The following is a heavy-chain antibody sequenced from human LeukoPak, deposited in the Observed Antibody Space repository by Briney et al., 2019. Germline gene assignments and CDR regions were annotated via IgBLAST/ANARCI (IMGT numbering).Heavy chain of an antibody. CDR2: INSDGSGT. J-gene: IGHJ4*02. Sequence: GGSLRLSCAASTFTFSDYWMHWVRQAPGKGLVWVSRINSDGSGTRYADSVKGRFTISRDNAKNTLYLQMNSLTAEDTAVYYCARDLMVGSPFDSWGQGSLVTVSS. CDR1: TFTFSDYW. CDR3: ARDLMVGSPFDS. D-gene: IGHD2-8*01. V-gene: IGHV3-74*01.